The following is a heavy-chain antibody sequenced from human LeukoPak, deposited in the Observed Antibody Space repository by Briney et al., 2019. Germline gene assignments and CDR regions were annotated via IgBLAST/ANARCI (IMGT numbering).Heavy chain of an antibody. CDR1: GFTFSSYG. J-gene: IGHJ6*02. Sequence: SGGSLRLSCAASGFTFSSYGMHWVRQAPGKGLEWVANIKQDGSEKYYVDSVKGRFTISRDNAKNSLYLQMNSLRAEDTAVYYCARIPAYVYSNGYYYYYGMDVWGQGTTVTVSS. CDR2: IKQDGSEK. CDR3: ARIPAYVYSNGYYYYYGMDV. D-gene: IGHD4-11*01. V-gene: IGHV3-7*01.